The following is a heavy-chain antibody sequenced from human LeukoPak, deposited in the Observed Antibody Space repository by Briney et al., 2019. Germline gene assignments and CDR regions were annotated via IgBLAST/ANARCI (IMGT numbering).Heavy chain of an antibody. Sequence: PSETLSLTCTVSGGSTSNSFWSWIRQPAGKGLEWIGRIYTDGSTNSNPSLRSRLTMSLDTSKNQFSLKLTSVTAADTAAYFCTRAPSGCGGTCAFDYWGQGTLVTVSS. J-gene: IGHJ4*02. CDR3: TRAPSGCGGTCAFDY. V-gene: IGHV4-4*07. CDR2: IYTDGST. CDR1: GGSTSNSF. D-gene: IGHD2-15*01.